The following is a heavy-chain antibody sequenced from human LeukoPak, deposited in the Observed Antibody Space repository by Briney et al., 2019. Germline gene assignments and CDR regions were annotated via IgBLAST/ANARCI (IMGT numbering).Heavy chain of an antibody. D-gene: IGHD6-6*01. CDR2: IIPIFGTA. Sequence: ASVKVSCKASGGTFSSYAISWVRQAPGLGLEWMGRIIPIFGTANYAQKFQGRVTITTDESTSTAYMELSSLRSEDTAVYYCARDQVAARVIDYWGQGTLVTVSS. CDR3: ARDQVAARVIDY. V-gene: IGHV1-69*05. CDR1: GGTFSSYA. J-gene: IGHJ4*02.